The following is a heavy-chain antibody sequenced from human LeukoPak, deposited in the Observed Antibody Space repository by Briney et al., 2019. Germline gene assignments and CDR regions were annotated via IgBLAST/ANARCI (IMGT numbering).Heavy chain of an antibody. D-gene: IGHD3-3*01. CDR2: ISSSGSTI. CDR3: ARDPLTNYDFWSGYSYYYFDY. J-gene: IGHJ4*02. Sequence: GGSLRLSCAASGFTFSSYSMNWVRQAPGKGLEWVSYISSSGSTIYYADSVKGRFTISRDNAKNSLYLQMNSLRAEDTAVYYCARDPLTNYDFWSGYSYYYFDYWGQGTLVTVSS. CDR1: GFTFSSYS. V-gene: IGHV3-48*04.